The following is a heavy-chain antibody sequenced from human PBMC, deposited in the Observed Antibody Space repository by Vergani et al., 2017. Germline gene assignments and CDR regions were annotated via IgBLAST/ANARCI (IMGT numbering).Heavy chain of an antibody. CDR3: AGSAEDPAYCSSTSCYLSGARSHYYYMDV. CDR2: IIPIFGTA. D-gene: IGHD2-2*01. Sequence: QVQLVQSGAEVKKPGSSVKVSCKASGGTFSSYAISWVRQAPGQGLEWMGGIIPIFGTANYAQNFQGRVTITADESTSTAYMELSSLRSEDTAVYYCAGSAEDPAYCSSTSCYLSGARSHYYYMDVWGKGTTVTVSS. V-gene: IGHV1-69*12. CDR1: GGTFSSYA. J-gene: IGHJ6*03.